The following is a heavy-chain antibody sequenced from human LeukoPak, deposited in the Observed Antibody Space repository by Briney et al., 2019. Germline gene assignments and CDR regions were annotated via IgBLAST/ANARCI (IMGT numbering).Heavy chain of an antibody. CDR3: AKAGLTGTHFDY. V-gene: IGHV3-9*01. J-gene: IGHJ4*02. CDR2: ISWNSGSI. D-gene: IGHD1-20*01. Sequence: GRSLRLSCAASGFTFDDYAMHWVRQAPGKGLEWVSGISWNSGSIGHADSVKGRFTISRDNAKNSLYLQMNSLRAEDTALYYCAKAGLTGTHFDYWGQGTLVTVSS. CDR1: GFTFDDYA.